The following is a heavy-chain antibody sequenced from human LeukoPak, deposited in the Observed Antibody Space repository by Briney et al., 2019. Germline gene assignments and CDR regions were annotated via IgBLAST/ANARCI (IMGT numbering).Heavy chain of an antibody. CDR3: AKVFRDGYNYPFDY. V-gene: IGHV3-23*01. D-gene: IGHD5-24*01. J-gene: IGHJ4*02. CDR1: GFTFSNYA. Sequence: GGSLRLSCAASGFTFSNYAMNWVRQAPGKGLEWVSTIGSSDGSTYYADSVKGRFTISRDNSKNTLYLQMNSLRAEDTAVYYCAKVFRDGYNYPFDYWGQGTLVTVSS. CDR2: IGSSDGST.